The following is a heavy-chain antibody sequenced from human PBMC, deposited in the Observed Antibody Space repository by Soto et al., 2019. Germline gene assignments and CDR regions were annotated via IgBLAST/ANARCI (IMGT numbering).Heavy chain of an antibody. CDR3: ARDESGGRSTTN. Sequence: GGSLRLSCAASGVGFSTYGMNWIRQAPGKGPEWVASIDSSGRYIYHADSVQGRFTISRDNAKNSLYLQMNSLRVEDTALYFCARDESGGRSTTNGGKGTLVTVSS. CDR2: IDSSGRYI. D-gene: IGHD2-2*01. CDR1: GVGFSTYG. J-gene: IGHJ4*02. V-gene: IGHV3-21*01.